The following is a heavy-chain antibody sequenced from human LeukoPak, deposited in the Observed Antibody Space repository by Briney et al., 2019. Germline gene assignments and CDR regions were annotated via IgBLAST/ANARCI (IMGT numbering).Heavy chain of an antibody. CDR2: ITGRGEHI. D-gene: IGHD6-25*01. CDR1: VFTFSSYG. J-gene: IGHJ4*02. V-gene: IGHV3-23*01. CDR3: AKDRRLAAFDY. Sequence: GGSLSLSCTAPVFTFSSYGMNWVRQAAGKGLEWVSGITGRGEHIFYAGSVKGRFTISRDNSKNTLYLQMNSLRAEDTAVYYCAKDRRLAAFDYGGQGTLVTVFS.